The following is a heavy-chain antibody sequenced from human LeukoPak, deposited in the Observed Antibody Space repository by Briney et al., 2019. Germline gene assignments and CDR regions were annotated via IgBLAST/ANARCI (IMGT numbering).Heavy chain of an antibody. D-gene: IGHD3-10*01. J-gene: IGHJ4*02. V-gene: IGHV3-66*02. CDR3: ARDSYYGSGSFDY. CDR2: IYSGGST. Sequence: QSGGSLRLSCAASGFTVSSNYMSLVRQAPGKGLEWGSVIYSGGSTYYADSVKGRFTISRDNSKNTLYLQMNSLRAEDTAVYYCARDSYYGSGSFDYWGQGTLVTVSS. CDR1: GFTVSSNY.